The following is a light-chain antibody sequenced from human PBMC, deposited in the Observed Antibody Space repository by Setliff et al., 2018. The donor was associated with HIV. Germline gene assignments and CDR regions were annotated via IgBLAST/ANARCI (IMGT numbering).Light chain of an antibody. CDR2: NIN. Sequence: QSALTQPASVSGSPGQSITISCIGSSSDIGDYESVSWYQQHPGEVPNLIIYNINKRPSGISGRFSGSKSGNTASLTISGLQAEGEADYHCCSYAGSDTWMFGGGTQLTVL. V-gene: IGLV2-23*02. CDR1: SSDIGDYES. CDR3: CSYAGSDTWM. J-gene: IGLJ3*02.